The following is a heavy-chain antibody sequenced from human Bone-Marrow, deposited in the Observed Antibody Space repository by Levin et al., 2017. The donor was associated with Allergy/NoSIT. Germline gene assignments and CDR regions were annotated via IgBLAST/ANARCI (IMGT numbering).Heavy chain of an antibody. D-gene: IGHD1-14*01. CDR2: INNSGGT. CDR3: ATRNRRSLSTRFDY. Sequence: SETLSLTCAVYGGSFSGHYWSWVRQPPGKGLEWIGEINNSGGTNYNPSLKSRVTISLDTPKNQFSLQLGSVTAADTAVYYCATRNRRSLSTRFDYWGQGTRVSVSS. CDR1: GGSFSGHY. J-gene: IGHJ4*02. V-gene: IGHV4-34*01.